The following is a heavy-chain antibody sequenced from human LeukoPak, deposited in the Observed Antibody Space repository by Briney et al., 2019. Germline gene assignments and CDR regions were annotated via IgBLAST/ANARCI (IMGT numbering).Heavy chain of an antibody. Sequence: GKSLRLSCAASGFTFRSYAIHWVRQAPGKGLEWVAVISYDGSNKYYADSVKGRFTISRDNSKNTLYLQMNSLRAEDTAVYYCNGDSDYWGQGTLVTVSS. CDR1: GFTFRSYA. J-gene: IGHJ4*02. D-gene: IGHD2-21*01. CDR3: NGDSDY. CDR2: ISYDGSNK. V-gene: IGHV3-30-3*01.